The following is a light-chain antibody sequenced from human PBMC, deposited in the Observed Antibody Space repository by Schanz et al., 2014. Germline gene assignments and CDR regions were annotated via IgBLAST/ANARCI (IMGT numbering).Light chain of an antibody. CDR2: GAS. V-gene: IGKV3-20*01. Sequence: EIVLTQSPGTLSLSPGERATLSCRASQSVRSNFLAWYQQKPGQAPRLIIHGASSRATGIPDRISGSGSGTDFTLTISRLEPEDFAVYYCQQYGTSPPGTFGQGTKVEIK. CDR3: QQYGTSPPGT. J-gene: IGKJ1*01. CDR1: QSVRSNF.